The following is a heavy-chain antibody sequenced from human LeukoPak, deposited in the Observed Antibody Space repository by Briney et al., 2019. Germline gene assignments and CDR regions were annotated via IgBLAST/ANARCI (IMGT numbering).Heavy chain of an antibody. CDR2: IYHSGST. D-gene: IGHD6-6*01. J-gene: IGHJ4*02. CDR3: ARRHSSSALYFDY. V-gene: IGHV4-30-2*01. Sequence: PSQTLSLTCTVSGGSISSGGYYWSWIRQPPGKGLEWIGYIYHSGSTYYNPSLKSRVTISVDRSKNQFSLKLSSVTAADTAVYYCARRHSSSALYFDYWGQGTLVTVSS. CDR1: GGSISSGGYY.